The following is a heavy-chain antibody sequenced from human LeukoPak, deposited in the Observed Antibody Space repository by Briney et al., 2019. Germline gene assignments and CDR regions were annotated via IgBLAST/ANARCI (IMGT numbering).Heavy chain of an antibody. V-gene: IGHV1-46*01. D-gene: IGHD2-2*01. CDR2: INPSGGDT. CDR3: ARGCRVVPGVHNVGMTSYYNGMDV. J-gene: IGHJ6*02. Sequence: ASVKVSCKPSGYTFTSYYMHWVRQAPGQGLEWMGIINPSGGDTSYAQKFQGRDTTTRDPSTSTVYMEVLSLRPEDTAVYYCARGCRVVPGVHNVGMTSYYNGMDVWGQGTTVTVSS. CDR1: GYTFTSYY.